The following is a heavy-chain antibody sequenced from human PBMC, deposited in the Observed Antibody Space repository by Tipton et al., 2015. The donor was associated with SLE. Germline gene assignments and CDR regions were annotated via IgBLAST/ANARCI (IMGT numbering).Heavy chain of an antibody. Sequence: QLVQSGPEVKKPGSSVKVSCKASGDTFSSYAVSWVRQAPGQGLEWMGGIIPIFGTANYAQKFPGRVTITADASTSTAYMELSSLTSEDTAVYYCAMRSTSSQVDYWGQGTLVTVSS. CDR3: AMRSTSSQVDY. CDR2: IIPIFGTA. D-gene: IGHD2-2*01. J-gene: IGHJ4*02. CDR1: GDTFSSYA. V-gene: IGHV1-69*01.